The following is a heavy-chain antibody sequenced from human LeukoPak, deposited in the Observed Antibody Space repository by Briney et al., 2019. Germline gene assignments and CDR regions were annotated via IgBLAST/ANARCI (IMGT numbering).Heavy chain of an antibody. CDR3: ARLSGRYYYDSSGYYDPNWFDP. Sequence: SETLSLTCTVSGGSISSSSYYWGWIRQPPGKGLEWIGSIYYSGSTYYNPSLKSRVTISVDTSKNQFSLKLSSVTAAGTAVYYCARLSGRYYYDSSGYYDPNWFDPWGQGTLVTVSS. CDR1: GGSISSSSYY. J-gene: IGHJ5*02. D-gene: IGHD3-22*01. V-gene: IGHV4-39*01. CDR2: IYYSGST.